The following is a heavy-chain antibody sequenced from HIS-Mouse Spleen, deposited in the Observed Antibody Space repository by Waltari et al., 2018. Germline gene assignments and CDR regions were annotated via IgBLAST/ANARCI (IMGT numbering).Heavy chain of an antibody. Sequence: EVQLVESGGGLVQPGGSLRLSCAASGFTFSSYSMNWVRQAPGKGLEWVSYMSSSSSTIYYADSVKGRFTISRDNSKNTLYLQMNSLRAEDTAVYYCAREHDYSNYSPPDYWGQGTLVTVSS. CDR1: GFTFSSYS. CDR3: AREHDYSNYSPPDY. V-gene: IGHV3-48*01. CDR2: MSSSSSTI. J-gene: IGHJ4*02. D-gene: IGHD4-4*01.